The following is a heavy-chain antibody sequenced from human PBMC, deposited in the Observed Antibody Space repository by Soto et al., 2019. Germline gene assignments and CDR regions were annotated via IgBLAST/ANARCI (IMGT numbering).Heavy chain of an antibody. Sequence: SETLSLSCTVSGGSISSSSYYWGWIRQPPGKGLEWIGSIYYSGSTYYNPSLKSRVTISVDTSKNQFSLKLSSVTAADTAVYYCARTKGRLLWFGEPRSYYFDYWGQGTLVTVSS. J-gene: IGHJ4*02. CDR1: GGSISSSSYY. CDR2: IYYSGST. CDR3: ARTKGRLLWFGEPRSYYFDY. D-gene: IGHD3-10*01. V-gene: IGHV4-39*01.